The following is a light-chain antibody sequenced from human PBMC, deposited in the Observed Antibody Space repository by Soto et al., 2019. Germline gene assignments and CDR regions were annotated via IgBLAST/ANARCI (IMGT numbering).Light chain of an antibody. CDR1: QSVNNW. V-gene: IGKV1-5*03. Sequence: DIQMTQSPSTLSASVGDRVTITCRASQSVNNWLAWYQQKPGKAPNPLIHKASTLESGVPSRFSGSGSGTEFTLTISSLQPDDFATYYCQQVNSYPRTFGQGTRVEIK. J-gene: IGKJ1*01. CDR2: KAS. CDR3: QQVNSYPRT.